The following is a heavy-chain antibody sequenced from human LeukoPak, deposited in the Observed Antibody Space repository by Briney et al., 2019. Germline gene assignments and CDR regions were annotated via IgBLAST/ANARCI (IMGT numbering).Heavy chain of an antibody. J-gene: IGHJ6*03. CDR2: IYTSGST. V-gene: IGHV4-61*02. CDR1: GGSISSGSYY. CDR3: ARRDYHYMDV. Sequence: SETLSLTCTVSGGSISSGSYYWSWIRQPAGKGLEWIGRIYTSGSTNYNPSLKSRVTISVDTSKNQFSLKLSSVTAADTAVYYCARRDYHYMDVWGKGTTVTISS.